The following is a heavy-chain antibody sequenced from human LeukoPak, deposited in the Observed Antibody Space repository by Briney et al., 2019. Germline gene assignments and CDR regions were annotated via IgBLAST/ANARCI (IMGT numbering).Heavy chain of an antibody. CDR3: ARVPPYDFWSGPSPYYFDY. CDR1: GGSISSGDYY. Sequence: SQTLSLTCTVSGGSISSGDYYWSWIRQPPGKGLEWIGYIYYSGSTYYNPSLKSRVTISVDTSKNQFSLKLSSVTAADTAVYYCARVPPYDFWSGPSPYYFDYWGQGTLVTVSS. V-gene: IGHV4-30-4*08. D-gene: IGHD3-3*01. J-gene: IGHJ4*02. CDR2: IYYSGST.